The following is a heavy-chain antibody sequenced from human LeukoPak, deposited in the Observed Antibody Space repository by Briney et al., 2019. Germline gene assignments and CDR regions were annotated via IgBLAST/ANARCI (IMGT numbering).Heavy chain of an antibody. V-gene: IGHV3-15*01. CDR3: TTDGYSGYEGLYDY. Sequence: GGSLRLSCAASGFTFSNTWMSWVRQAPGKGLEWVGRIKSKTDGGTTDYAAPVKGRFIISRDDSKNTLYLQMNSLKTEDTAVYYYTTDGYSGYEGLYDYWGQGTLVTVSS. CDR2: IKSKTDGGTT. CDR1: GFTFSNTW. D-gene: IGHD5-12*01. J-gene: IGHJ4*02.